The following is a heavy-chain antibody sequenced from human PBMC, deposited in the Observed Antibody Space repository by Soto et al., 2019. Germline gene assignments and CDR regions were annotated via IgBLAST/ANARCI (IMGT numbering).Heavy chain of an antibody. CDR1: GFTFSSYA. Sequence: HPGGSLRLSCAASGFTFSSYAMHWVRQAPGKGLEWVAVISYDGSNKYYADSVKGRFTISRDNSKNTLYLQMNSLRAEDTAVYYCARTYSDILTRYGMDVWGQGTTVTVSS. J-gene: IGHJ6*02. V-gene: IGHV3-30-3*01. CDR3: ARTYSDILTRYGMDV. CDR2: ISYDGSNK. D-gene: IGHD3-9*01.